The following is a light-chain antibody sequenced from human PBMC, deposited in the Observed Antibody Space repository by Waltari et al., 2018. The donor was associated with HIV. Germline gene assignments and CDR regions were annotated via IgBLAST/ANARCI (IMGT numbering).Light chain of an antibody. J-gene: IGLJ2*01. CDR3: QSVDRSRVV. V-gene: IGLV3-25*03. CDR1: ALPKQY. CDR2: KDS. Sequence: SYELTQPPSVSVSPGQTARITCSGDALPKQYAYWYQQKPGQAPVVVIYKDSERPSGIPERLSGSSSGTTVTLTISGVQTEDDADYYCQSVDRSRVVFGGGTKLTVL.